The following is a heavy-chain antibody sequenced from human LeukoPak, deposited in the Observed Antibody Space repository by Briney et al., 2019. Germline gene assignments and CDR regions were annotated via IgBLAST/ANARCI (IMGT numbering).Heavy chain of an antibody. D-gene: IGHD2-21*02. CDR3: AKDTRCGGDCYSVGNY. CDR1: GFTFSSYG. V-gene: IGHV3-30*18. CDR2: ISYDGSNK. Sequence: PGRSLRLSCAASGFTFSSYGMHWVRQAPGEGLEWVAVISYDGSNKYYTDSVKGRFTISRDNSKNTLYLQLNSLKPEDTAVYYCAKDTRCGGDCYSVGNYWGQGTLVTVSS. J-gene: IGHJ4*02.